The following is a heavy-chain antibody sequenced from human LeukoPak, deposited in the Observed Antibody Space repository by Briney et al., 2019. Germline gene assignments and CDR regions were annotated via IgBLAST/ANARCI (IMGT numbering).Heavy chain of an antibody. CDR3: AKSWNYYDSSGDDALDI. V-gene: IGHV3-66*01. D-gene: IGHD3-22*01. CDR1: GFTVSSNY. J-gene: IGHJ3*02. Sequence: GGSLRLSCAASGFTVSSNYMNWVRQAPGKGLEWVSVIDSGDRTYYADSVKGRFTISRDNSKNTLYLQMNSLGAEDTAVYYCAKSWNYYDSSGDDALDIWGQGTMVTVSS. CDR2: IDSGDRT.